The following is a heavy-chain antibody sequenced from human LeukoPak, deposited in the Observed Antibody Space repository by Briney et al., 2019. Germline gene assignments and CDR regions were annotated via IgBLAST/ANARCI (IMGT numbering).Heavy chain of an antibody. Sequence: GGSLRLSCAASGFTFSSYSMNWVRQAPGKGLEWVSSISSSSSYIYYADSVKGRFTISRDNSKNTLYLQMNSLRAEDTAVYYCARVYYYDSSGYGAFDYWGQGTLVTVSS. D-gene: IGHD3-22*01. CDR2: ISSSSSYI. V-gene: IGHV3-21*01. CDR3: ARVYYYDSSGYGAFDY. J-gene: IGHJ4*02. CDR1: GFTFSSYS.